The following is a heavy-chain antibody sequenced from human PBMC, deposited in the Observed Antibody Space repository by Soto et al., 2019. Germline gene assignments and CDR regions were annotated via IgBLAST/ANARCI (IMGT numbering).Heavy chain of an antibody. Sequence: QVLLVESGGGVVQPGTSLRLSCAASGFTIGSYGMHWVRQAPGKGLEWVAGLWYDGDDKYYGDSMKGRLTISRDNSRNTLYLQMNSLRAEDTAVYYCVRGPYYGLHYFDSWGQGTLVTVSS. V-gene: IGHV3-33*01. CDR1: GFTIGSYG. D-gene: IGHD3-10*01. CDR2: LWYDGDDK. CDR3: VRGPYYGLHYFDS. J-gene: IGHJ4*02.